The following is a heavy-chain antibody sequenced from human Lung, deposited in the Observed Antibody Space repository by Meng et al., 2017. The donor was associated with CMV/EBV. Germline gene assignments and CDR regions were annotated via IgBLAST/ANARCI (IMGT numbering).Heavy chain of an antibody. CDR2: IRSKDYGGTT. V-gene: IGHV3-49*04. CDR3: TRQWSGYVYVGRGMDV. J-gene: IGHJ6*02. Sequence: GGSXRLXCTASGFTFGDYAMSWVRKAPGKGLEWVGFIRSKDYGGTTEYAAYVKGRFTISRDDSNSIAYLQMNSLKAEDTAVYYCTRQWSGYVYVGRGMDVWGQGTTVTVSS. CDR1: GFTFGDYA. D-gene: IGHD5-12*01.